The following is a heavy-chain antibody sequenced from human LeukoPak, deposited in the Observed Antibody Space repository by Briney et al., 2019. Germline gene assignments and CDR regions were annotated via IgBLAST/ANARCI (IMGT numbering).Heavy chain of an antibody. V-gene: IGHV3-72*01. CDR2: TRNKANSHST. J-gene: IGHJ4*02. CDR1: GFTVSSYY. CDR3: ARGDFSPSSWYAGAY. Sequence: GGSLRLSCAASGFTVSSYYMSWVRQAPGKGLEWVGRTRNKANSHSTEYAASVKGRFTISRDDSRNSLYLQMNSLKTEDTAVYYCARGDFSPSSWYAGAYWGQGTLVTVSS. D-gene: IGHD6-19*01.